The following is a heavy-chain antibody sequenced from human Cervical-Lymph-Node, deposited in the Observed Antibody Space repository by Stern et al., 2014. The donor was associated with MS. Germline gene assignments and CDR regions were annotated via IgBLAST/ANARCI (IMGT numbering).Heavy chain of an antibody. CDR3: ARHPPRRKWDDPNYGMDV. V-gene: IGHV5-51*01. Sequence: VQLEESGAEVKKPGESLKISCKGSGYTFTNNWIAWVRQMPGKGLEWMGIIYPDDSDIRYSPSLQGQVTISADKSISTAYLRWSSLKAADSAVYYGARHPPRRKWDDPNYGMDVWGQGTTVTVSS. J-gene: IGHJ6*02. CDR2: IYPDDSDI. D-gene: IGHD1-1*01. CDR1: GYTFTNNW.